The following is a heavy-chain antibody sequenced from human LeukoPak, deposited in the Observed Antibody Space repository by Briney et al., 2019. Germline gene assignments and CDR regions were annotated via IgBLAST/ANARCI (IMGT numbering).Heavy chain of an antibody. CDR2: INHSGST. V-gene: IGHV4-34*01. D-gene: IGHD4-11*01. CDR3: ASLTVTTHYYYYYMDV. Sequence: KASETLSLTCAVYGGSFSGYYWSWIRQPPGKGLEWIGEINHSGSTNYNPSLKSRVTISVDTSKNQFSLKLSSVTAADTAVYYCASLTVTTHYYYYYMDVWGKGTTVTVSS. CDR1: GGSFSGYY. J-gene: IGHJ6*03.